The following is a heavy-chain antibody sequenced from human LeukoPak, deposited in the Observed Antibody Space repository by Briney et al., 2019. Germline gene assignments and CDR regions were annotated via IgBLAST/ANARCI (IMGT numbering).Heavy chain of an antibody. CDR1: GGSISSGGYC. Sequence: SETLSLTCTVSGGSISSGGYCWSWIRQHPGKGLEWIGYIYYSGSTYYNPSLKSRVTISVDTSKNQFSLKLSSVTAADTAVYYCARESYGEENWFDPWGQGTLVTVSS. J-gene: IGHJ5*02. CDR3: ARESYGEENWFDP. V-gene: IGHV4-31*03. CDR2: IYYSGST. D-gene: IGHD4-17*01.